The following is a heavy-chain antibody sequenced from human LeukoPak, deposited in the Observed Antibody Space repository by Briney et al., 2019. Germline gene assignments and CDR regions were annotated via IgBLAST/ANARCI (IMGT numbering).Heavy chain of an antibody. Sequence: GGSLRLSCAVSGFTFSSYAMSWVREAPGKGLEWVSAIRGCGGSTYCAVSVKGRFTISRDNSKNTLYLKINRLSAEDTAVYYCAKVFRVVVPADILYWGQGTLVTVSS. CDR3: AKVFRVVVPADILY. CDR1: GFTFSSYA. J-gene: IGHJ4*02. D-gene: IGHD2-2*01. CDR2: IRGCGGST. V-gene: IGHV3-23*01.